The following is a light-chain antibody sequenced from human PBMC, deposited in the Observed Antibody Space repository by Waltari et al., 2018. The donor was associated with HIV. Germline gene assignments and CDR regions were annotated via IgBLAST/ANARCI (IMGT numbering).Light chain of an antibody. CDR3: AAWDDSLSVVYV. J-gene: IGLJ1*01. CDR2: SNN. V-gene: IGLV1-47*02. Sequence: QSVLTQPPSASGTPGQRVTISCSGSSSNIGSNYVYWYQQLPGTAPTLLIYSNNQRPAGVPDRFSGSKSGTSASLAISGLRSEDEADYYCAAWDDSLSVVYVFGTGTKVTVL. CDR1: SSNIGSNY.